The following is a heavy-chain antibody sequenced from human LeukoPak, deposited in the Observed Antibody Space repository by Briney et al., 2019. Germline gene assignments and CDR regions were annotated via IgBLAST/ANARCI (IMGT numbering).Heavy chain of an antibody. J-gene: IGHJ4*02. V-gene: IGHV3-30*18. CDR3: AKTPRDGYNSLDY. CDR1: GFTFSSYG. CDR2: ISYDGSNK. Sequence: GGSLRLSCAASGFTFSSYGMHWVRQAPGKGLEWVAVISYDGSNKYYADSVKGRFTISRDNSKSTLYLQMNSLRAEDTAVYYCAKTPRDGYNSLDYWGQGTLVTVSS. D-gene: IGHD5-24*01.